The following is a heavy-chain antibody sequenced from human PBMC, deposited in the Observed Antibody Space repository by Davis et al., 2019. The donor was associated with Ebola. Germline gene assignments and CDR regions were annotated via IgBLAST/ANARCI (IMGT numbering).Heavy chain of an antibody. CDR3: TTPGGQDRGYDVFDI. CDR1: GYTFPNYY. Sequence: AASVKVSCKASGYTFPNYYMHWVRQAPAQGLEWMGMINPNDGRTIYAQKFQGRVTVTRHTSTTTVDMDLSSLKSEDTALYYCTTPGGQDRGYDVFDIWGQGTMVTVSS. D-gene: IGHD5-18*01. CDR2: INPNDGRT. V-gene: IGHV1-46*03. J-gene: IGHJ3*02.